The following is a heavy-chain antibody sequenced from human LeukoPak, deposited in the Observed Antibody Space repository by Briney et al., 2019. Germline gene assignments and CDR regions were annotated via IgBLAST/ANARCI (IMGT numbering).Heavy chain of an antibody. CDR2: IIPILGIA. D-gene: IGHD5-18*01. Sequence: ASVKVSCKASGGTFSSYAISWVRQAPGQGLEWMGRIIPILGIANYAQKFQGRVTITADKSTSTAYMELSSLRSEDTAVYYCAREWDGGYSYGYSSFDYWGQGTLVTVSS. J-gene: IGHJ4*02. V-gene: IGHV1-69*04. CDR1: GGTFSSYA. CDR3: AREWDGGYSYGYSSFDY.